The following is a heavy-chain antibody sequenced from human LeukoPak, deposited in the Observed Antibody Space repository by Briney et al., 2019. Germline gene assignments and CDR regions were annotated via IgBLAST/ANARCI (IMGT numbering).Heavy chain of an antibody. Sequence: PGGSLRLSCAASGFTFSDYYMSWIRQAPGKGLEWVGRIKSKTDGGTTDYAAPVKGRFTISRDDSKNTLYLQMNSLKTEDTAVYYCTTDSYYYDSSGYYEGTDYWGQGTLVTVSS. J-gene: IGHJ4*02. CDR2: IKSKTDGGTT. D-gene: IGHD3-22*01. CDR3: TTDSYYYDSSGYYEGTDY. V-gene: IGHV3-15*01. CDR1: GFTFSDYY.